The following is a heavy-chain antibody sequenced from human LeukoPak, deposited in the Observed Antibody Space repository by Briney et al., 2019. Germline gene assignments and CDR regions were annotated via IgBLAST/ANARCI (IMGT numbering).Heavy chain of an antibody. V-gene: IGHV4-39*07. D-gene: IGHD3-22*01. J-gene: IGHJ2*01. Sequence: PSETLSLTCTVSGGSISSSSYYWGWIRQPPGKGLEWIGSIYYSGSTYYNPSLKSRVTISVDTSKNQFSLKLSSVTAADTAVYCCARSDSYYSWDFDLWGRGTLVTVSS. CDR1: GGSISSSSYY. CDR2: IYYSGST. CDR3: ARSDSYYSWDFDL.